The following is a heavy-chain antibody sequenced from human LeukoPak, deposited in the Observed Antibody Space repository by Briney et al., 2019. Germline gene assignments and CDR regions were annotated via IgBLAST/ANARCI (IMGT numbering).Heavy chain of an antibody. CDR2: ISGSGGYT. V-gene: IGHV3-23*01. Sequence: PGGSLRLSCAASGLTFSSHAMSWVRQAPGKGLEWVSGISGSGGYTYYADSVKGRFTISRDNSKDTLYLQMTSLRAEDTAVYYCAKDHGYSTATHFDCWGQGTLVTVSS. D-gene: IGHD6-13*01. J-gene: IGHJ4*02. CDR1: GLTFSSHA. CDR3: AKDHGYSTATHFDC.